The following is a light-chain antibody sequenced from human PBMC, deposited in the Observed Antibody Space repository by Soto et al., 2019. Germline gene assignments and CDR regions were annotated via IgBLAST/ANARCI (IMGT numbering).Light chain of an antibody. J-gene: IGLJ2*01. CDR2: GNS. Sequence: QSVLTQPPSVSGAPGQSVTISCTGSSSNIGACYDVHWYQQLPGTAPKLLIYGNSNRPSGVPDRFSGSKSGTSASLAITGLQAEEEADDYCQSYDSSLSGFVVFGGGTKLTVL. CDR3: QSYDSSLSGFVV. V-gene: IGLV1-40*01. CDR1: SSNIGACYD.